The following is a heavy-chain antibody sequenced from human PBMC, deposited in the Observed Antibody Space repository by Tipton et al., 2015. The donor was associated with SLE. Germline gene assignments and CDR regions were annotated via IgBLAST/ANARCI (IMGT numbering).Heavy chain of an antibody. J-gene: IGHJ3*02. CDR1: GVSISVSHW. CDR3: ARRNYDVLTGYYDAFDI. D-gene: IGHD3-9*01. V-gene: IGHV4-4*02. CDR2: VHHSGST. Sequence: TLSLTCAVSGVSISVSHWWSWVRQSPGKGLEWIGEVHHSGSTNYNPSLKSRVTISVDKSKNHFSMHLTSVTATDTAVYYCARRNYDVLTGYYDAFDIWGQGTRVTVSS.